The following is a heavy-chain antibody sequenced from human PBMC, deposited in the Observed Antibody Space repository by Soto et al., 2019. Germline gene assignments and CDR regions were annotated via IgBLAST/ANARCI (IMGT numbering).Heavy chain of an antibody. D-gene: IGHD2-2*01. J-gene: IGHJ6*02. Sequence: PSETLSLTCAVSGGSIRGSNWWSWVRQPPGKGLEWIGEIYHSGSTNYNPSLKSRVTISVDKSKNQFSLKLSSVTAADTAVYYCARARGYCSSTSCYYYYYYGMDVWGQGTTVTVSS. CDR3: ARARGYCSSTSCYYYYYYGMDV. CDR1: GGSIRGSNW. CDR2: IYHSGST. V-gene: IGHV4-4*02.